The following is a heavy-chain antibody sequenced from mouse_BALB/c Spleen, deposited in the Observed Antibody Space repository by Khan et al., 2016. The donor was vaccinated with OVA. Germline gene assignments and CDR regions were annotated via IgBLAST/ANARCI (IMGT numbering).Heavy chain of an antibody. Sequence: DLVKPGASVKLSCKASGYTFTSYWINWIKQRPGQGLEWVGHIGPGSGNTYYNEIFKGKATLTVDTSSSTAYIQLSSLLSEDSAVYFCARSNYYGSSLYAMDYWGQGTSVTVSS. J-gene: IGHJ4*01. CDR2: IGPGSGNT. D-gene: IGHD1-1*01. CDR1: GYTFTSYW. CDR3: ARSNYYGSSLYAMDY. V-gene: IGHV1S41*01.